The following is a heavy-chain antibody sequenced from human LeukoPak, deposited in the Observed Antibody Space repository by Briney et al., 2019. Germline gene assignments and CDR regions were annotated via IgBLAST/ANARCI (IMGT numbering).Heavy chain of an antibody. CDR2: ISGYNSDT. V-gene: IGHV1-18*01. D-gene: IGHD3-22*01. CDR3: ARDFYYDSTGYYNDVFDI. CDR1: GYTFTSYG. Sequence: ASVKVSCKASGYTFTSYGISWVRQAPGQGLEWMGWISGYNSDTHNAQKLQGRVTMTRDTSTSTAYMELRSLRFDDTAVYYCARDFYYDSTGYYNDVFDIWGQGQWSPSLQ. J-gene: IGHJ3*02.